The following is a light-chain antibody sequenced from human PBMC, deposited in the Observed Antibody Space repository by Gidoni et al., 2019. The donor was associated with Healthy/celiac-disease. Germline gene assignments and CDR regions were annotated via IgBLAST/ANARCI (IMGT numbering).Light chain of an antibody. CDR1: QSVSSY. CDR2: DAS. Sequence: EIVLTQSPATLSLSPGERATLSCRASQSVSSYLAWYQQKPGQAPRLLIYDASNRATGIPARCSGSGSGTDFTLTISSLEPEDFAVYYCQQRSNWPTWTFXQXTKVEIK. J-gene: IGKJ1*01. CDR3: QQRSNWPTWT. V-gene: IGKV3-11*01.